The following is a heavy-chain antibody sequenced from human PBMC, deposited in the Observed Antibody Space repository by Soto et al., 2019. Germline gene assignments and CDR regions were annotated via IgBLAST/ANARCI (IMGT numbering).Heavy chain of an antibody. V-gene: IGHV1-8*01. CDR1: GYTFTSYD. Sequence: QVPLVQSGAEVKKPGASVKVSCKASGYTFTSYDINWVRQATGQGLEWMGWMNPNSGNTGYAQKFQGRVTMTMNTSISTGYMELSSLRSEDTAVYYCAVNAVNIVATNRFDYWGQGTLVTVSS. CDR2: MNPNSGNT. D-gene: IGHD5-12*01. J-gene: IGHJ4*02. CDR3: AVNAVNIVATNRFDY.